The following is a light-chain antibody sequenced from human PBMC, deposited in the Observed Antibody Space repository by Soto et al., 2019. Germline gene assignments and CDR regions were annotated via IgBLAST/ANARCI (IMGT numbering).Light chain of an antibody. V-gene: IGKV3-15*01. J-gene: IGKJ1*01. CDR3: QQYGSSGT. Sequence: IVMTQSPAAVSVSQGERATLSCRASQSVSSNLAWYQQKPGQAPRLLIYGASTKATGIPARFSGGGSGTDFTLTISRLEPEDFAVYYCQQYGSSGTFAQGTKVDI. CDR2: GAS. CDR1: QSVSSN.